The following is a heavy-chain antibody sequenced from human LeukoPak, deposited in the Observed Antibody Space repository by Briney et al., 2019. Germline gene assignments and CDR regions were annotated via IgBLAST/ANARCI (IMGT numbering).Heavy chain of an antibody. CDR3: ARGLIYCGGDCYRAFDI. V-gene: IGHV3-23*01. D-gene: IGHD2-21*02. Sequence: GGSLRLSCTASGFTFSNFALSWVRQAPGKGLEWVSANSPNGDSTYYTDSVKGWFTISRDTSRNTLYLQMNSLRDEDTAVYYCARGLIYCGGDCYRAFDIWGQGTMVTVSS. CDR2: NSPNGDST. CDR1: GFTFSNFA. J-gene: IGHJ3*02.